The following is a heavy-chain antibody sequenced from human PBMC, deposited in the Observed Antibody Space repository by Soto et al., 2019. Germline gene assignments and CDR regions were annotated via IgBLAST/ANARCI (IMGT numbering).Heavy chain of an antibody. D-gene: IGHD2-15*01. CDR3: ARGWAIGGHCSRSIGYSLSYYYGMDV. J-gene: IGHJ6*01. CDR1: GFIFGNFG. CDR2: ISGSGFKK. Sequence: GGSLILSCASSGFIFGNFGMSWVLQAPGKGLEWISSISGSGFKKYYADSVKGRFTISRDNPKSTVYLQMNILRAEDTAVYYCARGWAIGGHCSRSIGYSLSYYYGMDVWGQGTTGTVSS. V-gene: IGHV3-23*01.